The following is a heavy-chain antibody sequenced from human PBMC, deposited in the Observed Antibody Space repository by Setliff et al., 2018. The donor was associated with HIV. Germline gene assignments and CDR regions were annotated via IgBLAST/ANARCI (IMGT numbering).Heavy chain of an antibody. CDR1: GGTVSSYA. D-gene: IGHD3-3*01. V-gene: IGHV1-69*10. J-gene: IGHJ6*03. CDR2: IIPILGIA. CDR3: VRGVQSPPHYSYYYMDV. Sequence: SVKVSCKASGGTVSSYAISWVRQAPGQGLEWMGGIIPILGIANYAQKFQGKVTITADKSTSTAYMELTSLRFDDTAMYYCVRGVQSPPHYSYYYMDVWGEGTMVTVSS.